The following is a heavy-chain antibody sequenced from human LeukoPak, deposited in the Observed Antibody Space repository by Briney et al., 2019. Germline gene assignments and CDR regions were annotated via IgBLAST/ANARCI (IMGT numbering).Heavy chain of an antibody. J-gene: IGHJ6*02. CDR2: IRPDGSDV. CDR3: ARFGLPYSIDL. D-gene: IGHD3/OR15-3a*01. Sequence: GGSVRLSCIASGFTFNQHSMSWVRQAPVKGLEWEASIRPDGSDVFYVDSVKGRFTFSRDSAKNSLDLEMNSRRAEDTALYYCARFGLPYSIDLWGQGTMVTVSS. V-gene: IGHV3-7*01. CDR1: GFTFNQHS.